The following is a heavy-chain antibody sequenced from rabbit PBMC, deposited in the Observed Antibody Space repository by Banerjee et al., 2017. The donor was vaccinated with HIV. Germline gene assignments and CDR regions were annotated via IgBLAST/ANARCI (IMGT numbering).Heavy chain of an antibody. Sequence: QEQLVEYGGDLVKPGASLTLTCTASGFSFSSSYWIYWVRQAPGKGLEWIGCIRTGDGRTYYASWAKGRFTISKTSSTTVTLQMTSLTAADTATYFCARHDASTTGWLFDLWGQGTLVTVS. J-gene: IGHJ4*01. CDR3: ARHDASTTGWLFDL. D-gene: IGHD1-1*01. CDR2: IRTGDGRT. CDR1: GFSFSSSYW. V-gene: IGHV1S45*01.